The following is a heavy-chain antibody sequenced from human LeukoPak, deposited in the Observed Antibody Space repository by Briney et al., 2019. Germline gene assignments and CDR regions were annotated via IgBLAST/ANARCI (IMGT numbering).Heavy chain of an antibody. V-gene: IGHV4-39*01. CDR2: IYYSGST. CDR3: ATLDTAMAPTFFDY. J-gene: IGHJ4*02. D-gene: IGHD5-18*01. CDR1: GGSISSSSYY. Sequence: SETLSLTCTVSGGSISSSSYYWGWIRQPPGKGLEWIGSIYYSGSTYYNPSLKSRVTISVDTSKNQFSLKLSSVTAADTAVYYCATLDTAMAPTFFDYWGQGTLVTVSS.